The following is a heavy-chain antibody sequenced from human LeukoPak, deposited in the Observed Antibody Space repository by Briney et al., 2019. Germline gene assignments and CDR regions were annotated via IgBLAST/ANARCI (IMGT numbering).Heavy chain of an antibody. CDR3: TTEEAGGFDN. V-gene: IGHV3-15*01. CDR2: IQRKIDGETT. J-gene: IGHJ4*02. D-gene: IGHD3-10*01. Sequence: GGSLRLSCAASRFTFSNAWMSWVRQAPGKGLEWVGRIQRKIDGETTDYVAPVKGRFTISRDDSKNMMYLQMNSLKTEDTAVYYCTTEEAGGFDNWGQGTLVTVSS. CDR1: RFTFSNAW.